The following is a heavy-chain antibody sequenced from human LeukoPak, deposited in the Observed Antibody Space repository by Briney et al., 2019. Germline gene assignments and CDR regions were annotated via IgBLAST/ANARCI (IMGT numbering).Heavy chain of an antibody. V-gene: IGHV3-7*01. CDR1: GFTFSNFW. D-gene: IGHD3-22*01. J-gene: IGHJ4*02. Sequence: GGSLRLSCAASGFTFSNFWMNWFRQAPGKGLEWVANIKQDGSVKHYVDSVKGRFTISRDNTKNSLYLQMNSLRAEDTAVYYCARGAYYYEDWGQGTLVTVSS. CDR2: IKQDGSVK. CDR3: ARGAYYYED.